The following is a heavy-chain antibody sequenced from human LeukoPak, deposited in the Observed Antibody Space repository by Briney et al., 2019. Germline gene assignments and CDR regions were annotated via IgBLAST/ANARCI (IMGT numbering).Heavy chain of an antibody. Sequence: SETLSLTCTVSGGSISSYYWNWIRQPAGKGLEWIGRIYTSGSTNYNPSLKSRVTMSVDTSKNQFSLKLSSVPAADTAVYYCASLYRGNQLLVRRDAFDIWGQGTMVTVSS. D-gene: IGHD2-2*01. CDR3: ASLYRGNQLLVRRDAFDI. CDR1: GGSISSYY. J-gene: IGHJ3*02. CDR2: IYTSGST. V-gene: IGHV4-4*07.